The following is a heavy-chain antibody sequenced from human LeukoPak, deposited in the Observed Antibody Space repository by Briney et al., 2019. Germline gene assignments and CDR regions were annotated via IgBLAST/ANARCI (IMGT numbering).Heavy chain of an antibody. V-gene: IGHV2-70*01. J-gene: IGHJ4*02. CDR3: ARIFNYGEYYFDY. CDR1: GFSLSTSGMC. CDR2: IDWDDDK. Sequence: SGPTLVNPTQTLTLTFTFSGFSLSTSGMCVSWIRQPPGKALEWLALIDWDDDKYYSTSLKTRLTISKDTSKNQMVLTMTNMHPVDTAPYYCARIFNYGEYYFDYWGQGTLVTVSS. D-gene: IGHD4-17*01.